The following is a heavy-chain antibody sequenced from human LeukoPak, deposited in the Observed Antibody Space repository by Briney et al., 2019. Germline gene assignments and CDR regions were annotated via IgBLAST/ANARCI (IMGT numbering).Heavy chain of an antibody. CDR2: INSDGSTT. CDR3: ARVRFAGPQAFDI. V-gene: IGHV3-74*01. Sequence: GGSLRLSCAASGFTFSSYWMHWVRQAPGKGLVWVSRINSDGSTTSYADSVKGRITISRDNAKNSMALQMNSLRAEDTAVYYCARVRFAGPQAFDIWGQGTMVTVAS. CDR1: GFTFSSYW. J-gene: IGHJ3*02. D-gene: IGHD4/OR15-4a*01.